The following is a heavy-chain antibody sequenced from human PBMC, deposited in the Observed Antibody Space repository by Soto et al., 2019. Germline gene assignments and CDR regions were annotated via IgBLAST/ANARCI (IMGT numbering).Heavy chain of an antibody. D-gene: IGHD5-18*01. V-gene: IGHV3-21*01. CDR1: GFTFSSYS. CDR2: ISSSSSYI. Sequence: EVQLVESGGGLVKPGGSLRLSCAASGFTFSSYSMNWVRQAPGKGLEWVSSISSSSSYIYYADSVKGRFTISRDNAKNSLYLQMNSLRAEDTAVYYCARDARGYSYGYGFGYRGQGTLVTVSS. CDR3: ARDARGYSYGYGFGY. J-gene: IGHJ4*02.